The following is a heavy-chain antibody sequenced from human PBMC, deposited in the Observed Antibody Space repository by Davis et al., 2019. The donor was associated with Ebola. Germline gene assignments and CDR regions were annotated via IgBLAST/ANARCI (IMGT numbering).Heavy chain of an antibody. CDR1: GFTFSSYA. V-gene: IGHV3-30-3*01. CDR2: ISYDGSNK. Sequence: GESLKISCAASGFTFSSYAMHWVRQAPGKGLEWVAVISYDGSNKYYADSVKGRFTTSRDNSKNTLYLQMNSLRAEDTAVYYCARAPPRGSSGTDYWGQGTLVTVSS. CDR3: ARAPPRGSSGTDY. J-gene: IGHJ4*02. D-gene: IGHD6-19*01.